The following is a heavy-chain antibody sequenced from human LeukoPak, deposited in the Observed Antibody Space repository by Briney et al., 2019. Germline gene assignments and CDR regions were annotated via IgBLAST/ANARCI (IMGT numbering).Heavy chain of an antibody. CDR3: AKEFSGSYEN. CDR2: ISRDGGTT. J-gene: IGHJ4*02. V-gene: IGHV3-43*02. D-gene: IGHD3-10*01. CDR1: GFPFGDYA. Sequence: GGSLRLSCATSGFPFGDYAYHWVRHVPGKSLEWISLISRDGGTTSYGDSVKGRFTISRDNNRNCLYMEMNSLRTEDSALYYCAKEFSGSYENWGRGILVTVSS.